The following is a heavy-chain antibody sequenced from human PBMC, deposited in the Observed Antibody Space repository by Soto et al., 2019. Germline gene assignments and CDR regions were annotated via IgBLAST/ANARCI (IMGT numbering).Heavy chain of an antibody. CDR1: GGSISSYY. CDR3: ARHGPDCSSTSCYVYYYYMDV. D-gene: IGHD2-2*01. CDR2: IYYSGST. Sequence: SETLSLTCTVSGGSISSYYWSWIRQPPGKGLEWIGYIYYSGSTNYNPSLKSRVTISVDTSKNQFSLKLSSVTAADTAVYYCARHGPDCSSTSCYVYYYYMDVWGKGTTVTVSS. J-gene: IGHJ6*03. V-gene: IGHV4-59*08.